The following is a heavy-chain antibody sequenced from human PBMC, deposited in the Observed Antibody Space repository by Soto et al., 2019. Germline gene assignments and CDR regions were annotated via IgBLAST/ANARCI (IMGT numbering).Heavy chain of an antibody. CDR3: ARVARRQARPYYYYMDV. D-gene: IGHD6-6*01. V-gene: IGHV1-18*01. J-gene: IGHJ6*03. CDR1: GYAFTSYG. CDR2: ISAYNGNT. Sequence: ASVKVSCKASGYAFTSYGISWVRQAPGQGLEWMGWISAYNGNTNYAQKLQGRVTMTTDTSTSTAYMELRSLRSDDTAVYYCARVARRQARPYYYYMDVWGKGTTVTVSS.